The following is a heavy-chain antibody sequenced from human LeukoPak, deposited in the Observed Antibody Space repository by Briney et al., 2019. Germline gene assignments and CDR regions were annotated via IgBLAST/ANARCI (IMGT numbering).Heavy chain of an antibody. CDR1: GFTFSSDS. CDR2: ISSSINTI. J-gene: IGHJ4*02. D-gene: IGHD1-26*01. CDR3: ARVRGSYYLDY. Sequence: GGSLRLSCAASGFTFSSDSMNWVRQAPGKGLEWVSYISSSINTIYYADSVKGRFTISRDNAKNSLYLQMNSLRAEDTAVYYCARVRGSYYLDYWGQGTLVTVSS. V-gene: IGHV3-48*01.